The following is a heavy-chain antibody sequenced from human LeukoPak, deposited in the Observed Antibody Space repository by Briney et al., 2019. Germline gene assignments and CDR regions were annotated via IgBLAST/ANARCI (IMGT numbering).Heavy chain of an antibody. J-gene: IGHJ4*02. CDR3: ARGPITMVRGVISQFDY. CDR2: IIPIFGTA. Sequence: GASVKVSCKASGGTFSSYAISWVRQAPGQGLEWMGGIIPIFGTANYAQKFQGRVTITADESTSTAYMELSSLRSEDTAVYYCARGPITMVRGVISQFDYWGQGTLVTVSS. CDR1: GGTFSSYA. D-gene: IGHD3-10*01. V-gene: IGHV1-69*01.